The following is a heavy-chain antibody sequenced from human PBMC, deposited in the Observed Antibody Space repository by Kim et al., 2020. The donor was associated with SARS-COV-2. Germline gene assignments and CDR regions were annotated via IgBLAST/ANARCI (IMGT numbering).Heavy chain of an antibody. CDR3: SRGSTCGGNCYSYDYYGLDV. J-gene: IGHJ6*02. V-gene: IGHV3-74*01. CDR2: INSHGTST. Sequence: GGSLRLPCAASGFTFSSYWMHWVRQAPGKGLVWVARINSHGTSTSYADSVKGRFTISRDNTRNTLYLQMNGLRVDDTAIYFCSRGSTCGGNCYSYDYYGLDVWGQGSSVTVSS. CDR1: GFTFSSYW. D-gene: IGHD2-21*02.